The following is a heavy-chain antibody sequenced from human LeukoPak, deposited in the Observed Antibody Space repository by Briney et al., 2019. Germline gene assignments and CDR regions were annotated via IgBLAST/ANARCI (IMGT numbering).Heavy chain of an antibody. CDR2: VYYSGST. D-gene: IGHD3-22*01. V-gene: IGHV4-4*08. J-gene: IGHJ5*02. CDR3: ARDVGDSSGYYYVVDWFDP. Sequence: PSETLSLTCTVSGGSISYYYWSWIRQPPGKGLQWIGYVYYSGSTNYNPSLKSRVAISVDTSKNQFSLKLSSVTAADTAVYYCARDVGDSSGYYYVVDWFDPWGQGTLVTVSS. CDR1: GGSISYYY.